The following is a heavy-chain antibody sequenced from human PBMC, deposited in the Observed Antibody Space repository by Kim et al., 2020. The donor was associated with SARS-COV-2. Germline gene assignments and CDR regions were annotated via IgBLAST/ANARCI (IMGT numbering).Heavy chain of an antibody. Sequence: GGSLRLSCRASGFMLSSHWMHWVRQAPGKGLEWVSRLNTDGSTTTFGDAVAGRFAVSRDNVRKTTYLQMNSLRPDDSAVYYCARALCTTKNCYPVLWG. V-gene: IGHV3-74*03. D-gene: IGHD2-21*02. CDR1: GFMLSSHW. CDR2: LNTDGSTT. CDR3: ARALCTTKNCYPVL. J-gene: IGHJ2*01.